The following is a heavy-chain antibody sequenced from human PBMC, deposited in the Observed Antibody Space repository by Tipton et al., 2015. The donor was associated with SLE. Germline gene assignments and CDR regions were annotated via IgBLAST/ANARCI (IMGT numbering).Heavy chain of an antibody. D-gene: IGHD2-21*01. V-gene: IGHV4-34*01. CDR1: GGSFSGYY. CDR3: ARVLYSGGYFDY. CDR2: INHSGST. Sequence: TLSLTCAVYGGSFSGYYWSWIRQPPGKGLEWIGEINHSGSTNYNPSLKRRVTISVDTSKNQFSLNLSSVTAADTAIYYCARVLYSGGYFDYWGQGTLVNVSS. J-gene: IGHJ4*02.